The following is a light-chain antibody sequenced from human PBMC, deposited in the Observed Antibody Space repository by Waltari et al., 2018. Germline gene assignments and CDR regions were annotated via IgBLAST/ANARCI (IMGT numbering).Light chain of an antibody. J-gene: IGLJ2*01. CDR1: SSDVGAYNY. CDR2: EVS. V-gene: IGLV2-8*01. CDR3: SSYGGSNTVV. Sequence: QSALTQPPSASGSPGQSVTISCTGTSSDVGAYNYVSWYQQHPGKAPKLMISEVSKRPSGVPDRFSGSKSGSTASLTVSGLQSEDEADYYCSSYGGSNTVVFGGETKLTVL.